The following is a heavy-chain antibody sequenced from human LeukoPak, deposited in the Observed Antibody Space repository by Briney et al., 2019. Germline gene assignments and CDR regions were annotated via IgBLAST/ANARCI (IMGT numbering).Heavy chain of an antibody. J-gene: IGHJ4*02. CDR2: VYSSGST. V-gene: IGHV4-59*08. D-gene: IGHD6-13*01. CDR3: ARYGCSSRSDMGTFDY. CDR1: GDSISSYY. Sequence: SETLSLTCTVSGDSISSYYWSWIRQPPGKGLEWVGYVYSSGSTDYNPSLKSRVTISVDTSKNQFSLELSSVTAADTAIYYCARYGCSSRSDMGTFDYWGQGALVTVSS.